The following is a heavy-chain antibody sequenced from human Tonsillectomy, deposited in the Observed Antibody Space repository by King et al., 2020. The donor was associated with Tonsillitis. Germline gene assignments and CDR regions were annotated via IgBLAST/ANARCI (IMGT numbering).Heavy chain of an antibody. Sequence: VQLQQWGAGLLKPSKTLSLTCAVYGGSFSAYYWTWIRQPPGKGLEWIGEINPSGSPNYNPSLKSRVTISVDTSKNQFSLRLSSVTAADTAVYYCARDRNALFEYWGQGTLVTVSS. J-gene: IGHJ4*02. CDR3: ARDRNALFEY. CDR1: GGSFSAYY. CDR2: INPSGSP. V-gene: IGHV4-34*01. D-gene: IGHD1-14*01.